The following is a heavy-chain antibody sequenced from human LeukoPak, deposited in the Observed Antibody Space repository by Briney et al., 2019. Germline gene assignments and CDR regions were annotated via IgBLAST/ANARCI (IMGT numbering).Heavy chain of an antibody. V-gene: IGHV4-61*01. Sequence: SETLSLTCTVSGGPVRSGSYYWNWIRQPPGKGLEWIGYIYYNGSTNYNPSLKSRVTISVDTSKNQFSLKVRSVTAADTAAYYCARIPWYYFTYYYYGLDVWGQGTTVTVSS. CDR2: IYYNGST. CDR1: GGPVRSGSYY. CDR3: ARIPWYYFTYYYYGLDV. D-gene: IGHD2/OR15-2a*01. J-gene: IGHJ6*02.